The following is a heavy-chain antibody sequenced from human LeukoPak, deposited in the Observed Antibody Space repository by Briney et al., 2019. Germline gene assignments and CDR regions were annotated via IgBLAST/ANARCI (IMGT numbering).Heavy chain of an antibody. J-gene: IGHJ4*02. V-gene: IGHV3-7*01. D-gene: IGHD3-10*01. CDR3: ARGTLFRGVIIKPIDY. CDR2: IKEDGSEK. CDR1: GFTFSSYW. Sequence: GGSLRLSCAASGFTFSSYWMSWVRQAPGKGLEWVANIKEDGSEKHYVDSVKGRFTISRDNAENSLFLQMKSLRAEDTAVYYCARGTLFRGVIIKPIDYWGQGTLVTVSS.